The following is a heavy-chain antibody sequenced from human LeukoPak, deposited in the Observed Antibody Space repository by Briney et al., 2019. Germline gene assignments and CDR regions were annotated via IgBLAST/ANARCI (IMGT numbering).Heavy chain of an antibody. CDR3: ARVLLPKSSGLDY. Sequence: TSETLSLTCTVSGGSISSSSYYWGWIRQPPGKGLEWIGSIYYSGSTYYNPSLKSRVTISVDTSKNQFSLKLSSVTAADTAVYYCARVLLPKSSGLDYWGQGTLVTVSS. V-gene: IGHV4-39*07. CDR1: GGSISSSSYY. D-gene: IGHD6-19*01. J-gene: IGHJ4*02. CDR2: IYYSGST.